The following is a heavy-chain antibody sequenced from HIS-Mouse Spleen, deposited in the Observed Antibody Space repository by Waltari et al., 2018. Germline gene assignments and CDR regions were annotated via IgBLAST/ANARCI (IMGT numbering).Heavy chain of an antibody. J-gene: IGHJ4*02. D-gene: IGHD3-9*01. CDR2: IYWDDVK. Sequence: QITLKESGPTLVKPTQTLTLTCTFSGFSLSTSGVGVGWIRQPPGKALEWLALIYWDDVKRYSPSLKSRLTITKDTSKNQVVLTMTNMDPVDTATYHCAHRTGYREAFAYWGQGTLVTVSS. V-gene: IGHV2-5*02. CDR3: AHRTGYREAFAY. CDR1: GFSLSTSGVG.